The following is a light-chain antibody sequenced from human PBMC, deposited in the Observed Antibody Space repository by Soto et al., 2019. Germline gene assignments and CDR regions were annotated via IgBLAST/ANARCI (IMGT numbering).Light chain of an antibody. CDR3: QQRSNWPPWT. Sequence: IVLIQSPATLSVSPGERATLSCRASQSLYSDLAWYQQKPGQAPRLLIYDASNRATGIPARFSGSGSGTDFTLTISSLEPEDFAVYYCQQRSNWPPWTFGQGTKVDNK. V-gene: IGKV3-11*01. CDR1: QSLYSD. CDR2: DAS. J-gene: IGKJ1*01.